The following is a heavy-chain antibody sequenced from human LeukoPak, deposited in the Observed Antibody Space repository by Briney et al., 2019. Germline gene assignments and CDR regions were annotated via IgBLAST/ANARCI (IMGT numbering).Heavy chain of an antibody. J-gene: IGHJ4*02. CDR3: ARAIPVQGAAAGTVFDY. CDR1: GYTFTGYY. D-gene: IGHD6-13*01. V-gene: IGHV1-2*02. Sequence: ASVKVSCKASGYTFTGYYMHWVRQAPGQGLEWMGWINPNSGGTNYAQKFQGRVTMTTDTSMSTAYMELRSLRSDDTAVYYCARAIPVQGAAAGTVFDYWGQGTLVTVSS. CDR2: INPNSGGT.